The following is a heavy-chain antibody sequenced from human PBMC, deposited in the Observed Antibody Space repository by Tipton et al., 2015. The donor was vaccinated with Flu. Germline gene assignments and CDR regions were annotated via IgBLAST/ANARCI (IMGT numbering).Heavy chain of an antibody. CDR2: FIPTFGAP. V-gene: IGHV1-69*18. D-gene: IGHD4-11*01. Sequence: QLVQSGAEVKKPGSSVKVSCKASGGTLSSFTISWVRQAPGQGFEWMGRFIPTFGAPTYAQRFQGRVTITADSSAAYMELRNLKSEDTAVYYCARRDYSNYVSDPKNWFDPWGQGTLVTVSS. CDR3: ARRDYSNYVSDPKNWFDP. CDR1: GGTLSSFT. J-gene: IGHJ5*02.